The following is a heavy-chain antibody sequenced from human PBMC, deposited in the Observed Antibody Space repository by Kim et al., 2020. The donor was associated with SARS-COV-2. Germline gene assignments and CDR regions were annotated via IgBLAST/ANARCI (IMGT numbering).Heavy chain of an antibody. CDR3: ARAHPGYYDSSGYYAYWYFDL. CDR2: IKQDGSEK. J-gene: IGHJ2*01. V-gene: IGHV3-7*01. D-gene: IGHD3-22*01. Sequence: GGSLRLSCAASGFTFSSYWMSWVRQAPGKGLEWVANIKQDGSEKYYVDSVKGRFTISRDNAKNSLYLQMNSLRAEDTAVYYCARAHPGYYDSSGYYAYWYFDLWGRGTLVTVSS. CDR1: GFTFSSYW.